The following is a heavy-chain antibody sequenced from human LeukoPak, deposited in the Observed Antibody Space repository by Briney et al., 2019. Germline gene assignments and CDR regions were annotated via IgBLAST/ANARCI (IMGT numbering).Heavy chain of an antibody. CDR3: ARGREQLANI. CDR1: GGTFSRYA. D-gene: IGHD6-6*01. Sequence: GASVKVSCKASGGTFSRYAISWVRQAPGQGLEWMGGIIPIFGTANYAQKFQGRVTITTDESTSTAYMELSSLRSEDTAVYYCARGREQLANIWGQGTLVTVSS. J-gene: IGHJ4*02. V-gene: IGHV1-69*05. CDR2: IIPIFGTA.